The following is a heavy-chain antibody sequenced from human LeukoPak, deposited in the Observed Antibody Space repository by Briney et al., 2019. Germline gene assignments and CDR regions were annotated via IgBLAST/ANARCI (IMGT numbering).Heavy chain of an antibody. CDR3: ARVHSSGWYSIDY. CDR1: GFTFSTYS. D-gene: IGHD6-19*01. CDR2: ISYVGSNK. J-gene: IGHJ4*02. Sequence: GGSLRLSCAASGFTFSTYSMHWVRQAPGKGLEWVAVISYVGSNKYYADSVKGRFTISRDDSQNTLYLQMNSVRVEDTAMYYCARVHSSGWYSIDYWGQGTLVTVSS. V-gene: IGHV3-30-3*01.